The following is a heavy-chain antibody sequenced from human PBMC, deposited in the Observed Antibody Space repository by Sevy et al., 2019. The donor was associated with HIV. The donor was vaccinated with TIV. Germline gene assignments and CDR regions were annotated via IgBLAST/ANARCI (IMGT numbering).Heavy chain of an antibody. V-gene: IGHV3-74*01. Sequence: GGSLRLSCAASGFTFSSYWMHWVRQVPGKGLVWVSRIKSDGSSTSYADPLKGRFNSSRDNAKNTLYLQMNSLRAEDTAAYYCARDRSGSYHVSDNWFDPWGQGTLVTVSS. CDR1: GFTFSSYW. CDR3: ARDRSGSYHVSDNWFDP. CDR2: IKSDGSST. D-gene: IGHD1-26*01. J-gene: IGHJ5*02.